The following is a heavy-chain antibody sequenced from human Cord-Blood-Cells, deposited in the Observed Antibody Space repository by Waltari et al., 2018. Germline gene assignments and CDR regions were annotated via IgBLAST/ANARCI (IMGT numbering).Heavy chain of an antibody. J-gene: IGHJ3*02. V-gene: IGHV2-5*02. CDR1: GFSLSTSGVG. CDR3: AHLPYIAAAGGNAFDI. CDR2: IYWDDDK. D-gene: IGHD6-13*01. Sequence: QITLKESGPTLVKPTQTLTLTCTFSGFSLSTSGVGVGWIRQPPGKALEWLALIYWDDDKRYSASLKSKLTITKDTSKNQVVLTMTNMDPVDTATYYCAHLPYIAAAGGNAFDIWGQGTMVTVSS.